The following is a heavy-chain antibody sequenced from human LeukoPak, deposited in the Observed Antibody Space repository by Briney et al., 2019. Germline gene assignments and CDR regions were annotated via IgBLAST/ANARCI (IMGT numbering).Heavy chain of an antibody. CDR1: GFTFSSYA. V-gene: IGHV3-23*01. CDR2: ISGSGGST. D-gene: IGHD6-19*01. CDR3: AKLGSSGWSNFDY. Sequence: GGSLRLSCAASGFTFSSYAMSWVRQAPGKGLEWVSAISGSGGSTYYADSVRGRFTISRDNSKNTLYLQMNSLRAEDTAVYYCAKLGSSGWSNFDYWGQGTLVTVSS. J-gene: IGHJ4*02.